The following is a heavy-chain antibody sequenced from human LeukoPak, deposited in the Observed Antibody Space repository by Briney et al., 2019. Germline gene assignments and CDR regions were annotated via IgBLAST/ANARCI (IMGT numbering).Heavy chain of an antibody. CDR3: ARRLRQWLAYLDY. J-gene: IGHJ4*02. CDR2: IYHSGST. V-gene: IGHV4-4*02. CDR1: GGSISSSNW. Sequence: SETLSLTCAVSGGSISSSNWWSWVRQPPGKGLEWIGEIYHSGSTNYNPSLKSRVTISVDKSKNQFSLKLSSVTAADTAVYYCARRLRQWLAYLDYWGQGTLVTVSS. D-gene: IGHD6-19*01.